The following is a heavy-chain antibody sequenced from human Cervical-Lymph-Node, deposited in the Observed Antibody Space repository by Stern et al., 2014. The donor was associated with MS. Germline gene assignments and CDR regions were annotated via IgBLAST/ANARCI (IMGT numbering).Heavy chain of an antibody. CDR3: ARDLDSGYDFTAFDY. D-gene: IGHD5-12*01. CDR2: LSYDGNFE. CDR1: GITFSHHA. V-gene: IGHV3-30-3*01. Sequence: VQLVESGGGVVQPGRSLRLSCAASGITFSHHAMHWVRQAPGKGLEWGAVLSYDGNFEYYADSVRDRFTISRDNSKNTLSLQMNSLSPEDTAVYYCARDLDSGYDFTAFDYWGQGTLVTVSS. J-gene: IGHJ4*02.